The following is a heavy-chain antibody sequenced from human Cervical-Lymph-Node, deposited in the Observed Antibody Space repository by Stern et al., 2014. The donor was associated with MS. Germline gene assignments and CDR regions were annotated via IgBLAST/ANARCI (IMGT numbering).Heavy chain of an antibody. CDR3: ARAEAMTRWGFDY. CDR2: INPTGGST. V-gene: IGHV1-46*03. J-gene: IGHJ4*02. CDR1: GYTFTSYY. D-gene: IGHD2-2*01. Sequence: QVQLVQSGAEVKKPGASVKVSCKASGYTFTSYYVHWVRQAPGQGLEWMGIINPTGGSTTYAQKFQGRVTMTRDTSTSTVYMDLSSLRSEDTAVYYCARAEAMTRWGFDYWGQGTLVTVSS.